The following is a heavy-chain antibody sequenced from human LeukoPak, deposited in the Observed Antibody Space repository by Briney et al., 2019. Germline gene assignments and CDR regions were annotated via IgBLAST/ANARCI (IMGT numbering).Heavy chain of an antibody. CDR2: ISAGGDNT. J-gene: IGHJ4*02. V-gene: IGHV3-23*01. D-gene: IGHD6-19*01. Sequence: GGSLRLSCAASGFTFSSYAMSWVRQAPGKGLEWGSAISAGGDNTYYADSVKGQFTISRDNSKNTLYLRMNSPRAEDTAVYYCAKAVPTYHYFDYWGQGTLVTVSS. CDR3: AKAVPTYHYFDY. CDR1: GFTFSSYA.